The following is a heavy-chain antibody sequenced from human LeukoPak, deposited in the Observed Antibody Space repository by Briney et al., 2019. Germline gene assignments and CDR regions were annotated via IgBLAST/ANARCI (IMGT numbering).Heavy chain of an antibody. J-gene: IGHJ6*03. CDR2: IYSGGST. V-gene: IGHV4-61*09. D-gene: IGHD2-2*01. CDR1: SGSVSSGTYY. CDR3: GRGSYCGNTRCHGYYYMDV. Sequence: NPSETLSLTCTVSSGSVSSGTYYWTWIRQPAGKGLEWIGHIYSGGSTNYNPSLKSRVTISTDTSKTQFSLMLSSVTAADTAVYYCGRGSYCGNTRCHGYYYMDVWGKGATVTVSS.